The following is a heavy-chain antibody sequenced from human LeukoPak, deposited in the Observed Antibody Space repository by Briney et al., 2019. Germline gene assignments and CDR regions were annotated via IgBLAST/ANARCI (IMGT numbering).Heavy chain of an antibody. D-gene: IGHD3-22*01. CDR1: GFTFSNAW. Sequence: PGGSLRLSCAASGFTFSNAWMSWVRQAPGKGLEWVGRIKSKTDGGTTDYAAPVKGRFTISRDDSKNTLYLQMNSLKTEDTAVYYCTTDPTIVVANYYYYGMDVWGQGTTVTVSS. CDR3: TTDPTIVVANYYYYGMDV. V-gene: IGHV3-15*01. J-gene: IGHJ6*02. CDR2: IKSKTDGGTT.